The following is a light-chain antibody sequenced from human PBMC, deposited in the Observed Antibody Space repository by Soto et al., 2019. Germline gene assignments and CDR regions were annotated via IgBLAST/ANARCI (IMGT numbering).Light chain of an antibody. Sequence: DIQMTQSPSTLSASVGDTVTITCRASQSISSWLAWYQQKPGKAPKVLIYKASSLESGVPSRFSGSGSGTEFNLTISSLQPDVSATYYCQQYQSLWTFGQGTKVEIK. V-gene: IGKV1-5*03. CDR3: QQYQSLWT. CDR2: KAS. J-gene: IGKJ1*01. CDR1: QSISSW.